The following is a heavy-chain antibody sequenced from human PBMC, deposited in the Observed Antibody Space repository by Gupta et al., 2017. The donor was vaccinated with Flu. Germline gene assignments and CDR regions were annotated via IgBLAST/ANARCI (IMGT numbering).Heavy chain of an antibody. V-gene: IGHV1-2*02. CDR1: GYTFTGYY. Sequence: QVQLVQSGAEVKKPGASVKVSCKASGYTFTGYYMHWVRQAPGQGLEWMGWINPNSGGTNYAQKFQGRVTMTRDTSISTAYMELSRLRSDDTAVYYCARDVEPIVGVRGARYEPVGWFDPWGQGTLVTVSS. CDR3: ARDVEPIVGVRGARYEPVGWFDP. J-gene: IGHJ5*02. CDR2: INPNSGGT. D-gene: IGHD3-10*01.